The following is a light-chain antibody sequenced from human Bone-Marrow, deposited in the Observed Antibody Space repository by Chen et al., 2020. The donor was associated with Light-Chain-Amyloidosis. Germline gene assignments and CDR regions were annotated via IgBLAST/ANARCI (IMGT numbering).Light chain of an antibody. J-gene: IGKJ3*01. CDR2: WAS. V-gene: IGKV4-1*01. CDR3: QQYYSVPFT. Sequence: DIVMTQSPDSLALSLGERATITCKSSQNLFYHSNNKDYLAWYQQKAGQPPKLRMKWASSRKSGVPCRFSGSGSGTDFTLTISSLQSEDVAVYYCQQYYSVPFTFGPGTKVEIK. CDR1: QNLFYHSNNKDY.